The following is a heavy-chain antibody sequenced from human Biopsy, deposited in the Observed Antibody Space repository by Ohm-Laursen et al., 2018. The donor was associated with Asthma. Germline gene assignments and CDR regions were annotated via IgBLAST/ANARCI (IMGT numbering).Heavy chain of an antibody. D-gene: IGHD1-1*01. V-gene: IGHV3-30*03. J-gene: IGHJ3*02. CDR1: GFSFSNFA. CDR2: ISKDASTQ. Sequence: SLRLSCAASGFSFSNFAIHWVRQAPGKGLEWVGVISKDASTQDYADSVKGRFTMARDNSKNTLDLKMNSPREEDTAVYYCVRDGTDDAFDIWGQGTVVSVSS. CDR3: VRDGTDDAFDI.